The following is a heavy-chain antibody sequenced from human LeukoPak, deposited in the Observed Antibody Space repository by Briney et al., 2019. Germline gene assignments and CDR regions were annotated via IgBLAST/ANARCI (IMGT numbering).Heavy chain of an antibody. CDR3: ATRYCSGGSCYLNY. CDR2: INHSGST. V-gene: IGHV4-34*01. CDR1: GGSFSDYY. J-gene: IGHJ4*02. D-gene: IGHD2-15*01. Sequence: PSETLSLTCAVYGGSFSDYYWSWIRQPPGKGLEWIGEINHSGSTNYNPSLKSRVTISVDTSKNQFSLKLSSVTAADTAVYYCATRYCSGGSCYLNYWGQGTLVTVSS.